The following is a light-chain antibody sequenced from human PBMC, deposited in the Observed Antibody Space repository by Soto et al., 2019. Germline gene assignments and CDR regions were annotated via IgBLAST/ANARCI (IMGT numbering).Light chain of an antibody. V-gene: IGKV1-27*01. CDR1: QGISSY. CDR2: AAS. J-gene: IGKJ2*01. Sequence: DIQMTQSPSSLSASIGDRVTITCRASQGISSYLAWYQQKPGKVPKLLIYAASALQSGVPSRFSGSGSGTDFTLTISRLKTEDVATYYCQKFNSVPHTFGQGTKLEIK. CDR3: QKFNSVPHT.